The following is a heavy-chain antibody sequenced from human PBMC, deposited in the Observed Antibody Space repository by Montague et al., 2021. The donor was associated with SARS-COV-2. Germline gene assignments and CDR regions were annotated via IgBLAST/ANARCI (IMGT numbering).Heavy chain of an antibody. CDR2: IYYSGST. V-gene: IGHV4-39*01. CDR1: GGSISSSSYY. J-gene: IGHJ6*01. CDR3: ARRVTGTTVHYYYYGMDV. D-gene: IGHD1-20*01. Sequence: SETLSLTCTVSGGSISSSSYYWGWIRQPPGKGLEWIGSIYYSGSTYYNPSLKSRVTISVDTSKNQFSLKLSSVTAADTAVYYCARRVTGTTVHYYYYGMDVWGQGPKVTVSS.